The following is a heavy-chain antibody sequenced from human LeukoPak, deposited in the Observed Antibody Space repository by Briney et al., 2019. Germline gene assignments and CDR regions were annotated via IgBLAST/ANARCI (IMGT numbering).Heavy chain of an antibody. Sequence: SETLSLTCTVSGGSISSYHWSWIRQPPGKGLEWIGYIYYSGSTNYNPSLKSRVTISVDTSKNQFSLKLSSVTAADTAVYYCAREGSIAGHAFDIWGQGTMVTVSS. CDR2: IYYSGST. CDR3: AREGSIAGHAFDI. CDR1: GGSISSYH. V-gene: IGHV4-59*01. J-gene: IGHJ3*02. D-gene: IGHD6-13*01.